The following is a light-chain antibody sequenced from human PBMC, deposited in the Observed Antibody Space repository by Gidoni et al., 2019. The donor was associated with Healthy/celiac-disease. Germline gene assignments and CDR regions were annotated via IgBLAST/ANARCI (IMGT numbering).Light chain of an antibody. CDR1: QSVSSGY. CDR2: GAS. V-gene: IGKV3-20*01. Sequence: EIVLTQSPGTLSLSPGERATRPCRASQSVSSGYLAWYPQKPGQAPRLLSYGASSRATGLPDRFSGSGSGTDFTLTISRLEPEDFAVYYCQQYGSSPRDTFGQXTKLEIK. CDR3: QQYGSSPRDT. J-gene: IGKJ2*01.